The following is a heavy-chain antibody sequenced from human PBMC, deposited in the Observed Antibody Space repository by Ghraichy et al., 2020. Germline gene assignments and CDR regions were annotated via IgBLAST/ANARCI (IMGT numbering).Heavy chain of an antibody. CDR2: IYNDGIT. Sequence: GGSLRLSCAASGFTFSSNYMSWVRQAPGKGLEWVSVIYNDGITYYADSVKGRFSISRDNSKNTLFLLMNSLRAEDTAVYYCASNFYDSSSPIIDDAFDIWGKGTMVTVSS. D-gene: IGHD3-22*01. CDR1: GFTFSSNY. V-gene: IGHV3-66*01. CDR3: ASNFYDSSSPIIDDAFDI. J-gene: IGHJ3*02.